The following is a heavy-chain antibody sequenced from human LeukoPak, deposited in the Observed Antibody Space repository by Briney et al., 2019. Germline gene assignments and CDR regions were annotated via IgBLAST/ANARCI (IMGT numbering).Heavy chain of an antibody. CDR2: IRYDGSNK. J-gene: IGHJ6*03. V-gene: IGHV3-30*02. Sequence: GGSLRLSCAASGFIFSSYGMHWVRQAPGKGLEWVAFIRYDGSNKYYADSVKGRFTISRDNSKNTLYLQMNSLRAEDTAVYYCAKEGLYYYYYYMDVWGKGTTVTVSS. CDR1: GFIFSSYG. CDR3: AKEGLYYYYYYMDV.